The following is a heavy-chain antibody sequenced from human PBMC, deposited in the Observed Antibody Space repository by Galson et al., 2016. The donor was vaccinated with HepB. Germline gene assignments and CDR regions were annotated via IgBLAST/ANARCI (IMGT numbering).Heavy chain of an antibody. Sequence: SLRLSCAASGFTFSYYYMSWIRQAPGKGLEWVSYISSSGSTIYYADSVKGRFTISRDNAKNSLYLQVNSLRAEDTAVYYCARVVPLYSGGWYVRGDGWFDPWGQGTLVTVSS. V-gene: IGHV3-11*01. J-gene: IGHJ5*02. CDR3: ARVVPLYSGGWYVRGDGWFDP. CDR2: ISSSGSTI. CDR1: GFTFSYYY. D-gene: IGHD6-19*01.